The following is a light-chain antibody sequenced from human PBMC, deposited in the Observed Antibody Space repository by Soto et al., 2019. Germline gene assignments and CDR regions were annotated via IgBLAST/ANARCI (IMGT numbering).Light chain of an antibody. Sequence: DIQMTQSPSTLSASVGDRVTITCRASQSISSWLAWYQQKPGKAPKLLIYDASSLESGVPSRFSGSGSGTEFTFTISSLQPDDFATYYCQQDNSYPGTFGQGTKVEIK. CDR1: QSISSW. J-gene: IGKJ1*01. CDR2: DAS. CDR3: QQDNSYPGT. V-gene: IGKV1-5*01.